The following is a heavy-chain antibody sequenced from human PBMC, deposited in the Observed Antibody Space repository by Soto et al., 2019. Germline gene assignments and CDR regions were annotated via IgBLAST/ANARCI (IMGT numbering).Heavy chain of an antibody. J-gene: IGHJ4*02. CDR2: INHSGST. CDR1: GGSFSGYY. V-gene: IGHV4-34*01. D-gene: IGHD4-4*01. Sequence: SETLSLTCAVYGGSFSGYYWSWIRQPPGKGLEWIGEINHSGSTNYNPSLKSRVTISVDTSKNQFSLKLSSVTAADTAVYYCARGHTVNHYFDYWGQGTLVTVSS. CDR3: ARGHTVNHYFDY.